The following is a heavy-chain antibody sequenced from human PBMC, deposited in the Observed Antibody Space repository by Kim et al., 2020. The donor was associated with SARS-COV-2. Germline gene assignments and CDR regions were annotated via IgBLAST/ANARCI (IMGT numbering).Heavy chain of an antibody. Sequence: NPSLESRVTISVDTSKNQFSLKLSSVTAADTAVYYCARGDTSYGGNSFDYWGQGTLVTVSS. V-gene: IGHV4-34*01. CDR3: ARGDTSYGGNSFDY. J-gene: IGHJ4*02. D-gene: IGHD4-17*01.